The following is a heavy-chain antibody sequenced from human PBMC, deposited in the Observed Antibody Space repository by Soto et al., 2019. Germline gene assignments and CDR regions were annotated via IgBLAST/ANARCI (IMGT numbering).Heavy chain of an antibody. CDR2: MNPNSGNT. CDR3: ARGPTYYDILTGSFSAFDI. J-gene: IGHJ3*02. D-gene: IGHD3-9*01. CDR1: GYTFTSYD. V-gene: IGHV1-8*01. Sequence: QVQLVQSGAEVEKPGASVKVSCKASGYTFTSYDINWVRQATGQGLEWMGWMNPNSGNTGYAQKFQGRVTMTRNTSISTAYMELSSLRSEDTAVYYCARGPTYYDILTGSFSAFDIWGQGTMVTVSS.